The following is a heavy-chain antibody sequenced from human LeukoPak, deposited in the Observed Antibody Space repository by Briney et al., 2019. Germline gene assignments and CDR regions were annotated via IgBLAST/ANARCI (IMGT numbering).Heavy chain of an antibody. J-gene: IGHJ5*02. CDR2: IYYSGNT. CDR3: ARVDTGIAVAGLKYNWFDP. D-gene: IGHD6-19*01. CDR1: GYSISSGYY. Sequence: SETLSLTCTVSGYSISSGYYWGWIRQPPGKGLEWIGSIYYSGNTYYNASLKSRVTISIDTSKNQFSLKLTSVTAADTAVYYCARVDTGIAVAGLKYNWFDPWGQGTLVTVSS. V-gene: IGHV4-38-2*02.